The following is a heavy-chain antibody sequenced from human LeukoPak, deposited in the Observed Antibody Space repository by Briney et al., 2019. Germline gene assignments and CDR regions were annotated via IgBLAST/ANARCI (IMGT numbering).Heavy chain of an antibody. CDR3: ARPRTHSDAFDI. CDR1: GGTFSSYA. Sequence: SVKVSCKASGGTFSSYAISWVRQAPGQGLEWMGGIIPIFGTANYAQKFQGRVTITADESTSTAYMELSSLKASDTAMYYCARPRTHSDAFDIWDQGTMVTVSS. D-gene: IGHD1-14*01. J-gene: IGHJ3*02. CDR2: IIPIFGTA. V-gene: IGHV1-69*13.